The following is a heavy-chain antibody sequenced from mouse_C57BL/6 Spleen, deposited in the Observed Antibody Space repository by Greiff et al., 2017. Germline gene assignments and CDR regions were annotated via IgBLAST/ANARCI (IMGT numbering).Heavy chain of an antibody. CDR1: GYTFTSYW. V-gene: IGHV1-55*01. J-gene: IGHJ3*01. D-gene: IGHD2-3*01. CDR3: ARSGIYDGYYFAY. CDR2: IYPGSGST. Sequence: VQLQQPGAELVKPGASVKMSCKASGYTFTSYWITWVKQRPGQGLEWIGDIYPGSGSTNYNEKFKSKATLTVDTSSSTAYMQLSSLTSEDSAVYYCARSGIYDGYYFAYWGQGTLVTVSA.